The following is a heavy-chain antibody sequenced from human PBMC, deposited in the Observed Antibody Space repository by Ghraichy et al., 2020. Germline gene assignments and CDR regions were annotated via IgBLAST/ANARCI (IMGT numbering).Heavy chain of an antibody. D-gene: IGHD5-12*01. CDR2: IIPVSGTA. Sequence: SVKVSCKASGGTFRSYGITWVRQAPGEGLEWVGEIIPVSGTADNVRKFQDRVAITADESTTTVYMELSSLRTEDTAVYYCARLQRGYSGYGPASEGMDVWGQGTTVSVSS. CDR3: ARLQRGYSGYGPASEGMDV. J-gene: IGHJ6*02. V-gene: IGHV1-69*13. CDR1: GGTFRSYG.